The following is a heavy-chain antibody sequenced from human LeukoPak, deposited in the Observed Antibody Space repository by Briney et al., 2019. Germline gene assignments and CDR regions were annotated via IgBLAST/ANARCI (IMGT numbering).Heavy chain of an antibody. Sequence: PGGSLRLSCAASGFTFSSYSMNWVRQAPGKGLEWVSYISSSSSTIYYADSVKGRFTISRDNAKNSLYLQMNSLRAEDTAVYYCAREVPYYYDSSGYYSCYYYYGMDVWGQGTTVTVSS. J-gene: IGHJ6*02. CDR3: AREVPYYYDSSGYYSCYYYYGMDV. D-gene: IGHD3-22*01. V-gene: IGHV3-48*01. CDR2: ISSSSSTI. CDR1: GFTFSSYS.